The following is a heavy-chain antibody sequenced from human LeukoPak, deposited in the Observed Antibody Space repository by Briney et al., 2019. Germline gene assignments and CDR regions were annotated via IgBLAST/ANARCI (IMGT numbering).Heavy chain of an antibody. CDR2: IKQDGSEK. CDR3: ARSHSYYYDSSGYYYPTAYYYYMDV. J-gene: IGHJ6*03. Sequence: PGGSLRLSCAASGFTFSSYWMSWVRQAPGKGLEWVANIKQDGSEKYYVDSVKGRFTISRDNAKNSLYPQMNSLRAEDTAVYYCARSHSYYYDSSGYYYPTAYYYYMDVWGKGTTVTVSS. CDR1: GFTFSSYW. V-gene: IGHV3-7*01. D-gene: IGHD3-22*01.